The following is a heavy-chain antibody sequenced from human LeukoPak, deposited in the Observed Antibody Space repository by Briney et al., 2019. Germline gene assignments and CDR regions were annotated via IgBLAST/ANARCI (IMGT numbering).Heavy chain of an antibody. Sequence: SETLSLTCAVYGGSFSGYYWSWIRQPPGKGLEWIGEINHSGSTNYNPSLKSRVTISVDTSKNQFSLKLSSVTAADTAVYYCARRPRIAEAGFDYGGKETLVTVSS. CDR1: GGSFSGYY. J-gene: IGHJ4*02. CDR2: INHSGST. CDR3: ARRPRIAEAGFDY. D-gene: IGHD6-13*01. V-gene: IGHV4-34*01.